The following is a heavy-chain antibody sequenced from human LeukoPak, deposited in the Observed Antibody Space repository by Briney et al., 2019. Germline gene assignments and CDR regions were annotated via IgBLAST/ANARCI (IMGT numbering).Heavy chain of an antibody. V-gene: IGHV3-72*01. J-gene: IGHJ5*02. Sequence: GGSLRLSCAASGFTFSDHYIDWVRQAPGKGLEWVGRIRNKANSYTTEYAASVKGRFTISRDDSKNSVYLQMNSLKTEDTAVYYCAREAYGPFSADPWGQGTLATVSS. CDR1: GFTFSDHY. CDR2: IRNKANSYTT. CDR3: AREAYGPFSADP. D-gene: IGHD2-21*01.